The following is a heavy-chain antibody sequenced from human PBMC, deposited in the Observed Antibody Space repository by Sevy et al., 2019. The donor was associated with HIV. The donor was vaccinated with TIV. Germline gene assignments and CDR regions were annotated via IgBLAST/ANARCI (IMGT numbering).Heavy chain of an antibody. CDR1: GFSFSGYS. V-gene: IGHV3-21*01. CDR2: IDTSSAYI. J-gene: IGHJ6*02. Sequence: GGSLRLSCAASGFSFSGYSFNWVRQAPGKGLEWVSSIDTSSAYIYYADSVKGRFTISRDNAKNSLYLQMGSLRAEDTVVYFCARVNCTNGVCFQGYYYYGLDVWGQGTTVTVSS. D-gene: IGHD2-8*01. CDR3: ARVNCTNGVCFQGYYYYGLDV.